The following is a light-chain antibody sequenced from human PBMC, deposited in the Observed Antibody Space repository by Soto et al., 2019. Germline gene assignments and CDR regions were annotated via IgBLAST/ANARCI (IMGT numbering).Light chain of an antibody. J-gene: IGKJ4*01. CDR3: QQLNSFPLT. V-gene: IGKV1-9*01. Sequence: DIQLTQSPSFLSASVGDRVTITCQASQGMSSNLAWYQQKPGKAPKLLIYAASTLQSGVPSRFSGSGSETEFTLTISSLQPEDFATYYCQQLNSFPLTFGGGTKVEIK. CDR1: QGMSSN. CDR2: AAS.